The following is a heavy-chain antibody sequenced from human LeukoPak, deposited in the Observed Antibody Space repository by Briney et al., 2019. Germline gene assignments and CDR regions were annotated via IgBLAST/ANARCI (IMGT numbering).Heavy chain of an antibody. CDR3: ACRLGASYYDY. Sequence: SGPTLVNPTQTLTLTCTFSGFSLSTSGVGVGWIRQPPGKALEWLALNYWDDDKRYSPSPKSRPTITKDTSKNQVALTMTNMDPVDTATYYCACRLGASYYDYWGQGTLVTVSS. D-gene: IGHD4/OR15-4a*01. CDR1: GFSLSTSGVG. CDR2: NYWDDDK. V-gene: IGHV2-5*02. J-gene: IGHJ4*02.